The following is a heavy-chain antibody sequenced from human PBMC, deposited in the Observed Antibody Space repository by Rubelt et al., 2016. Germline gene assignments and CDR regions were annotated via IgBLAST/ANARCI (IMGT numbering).Heavy chain of an antibody. V-gene: IGHV3-48*04. Sequence: GQLVESGGGLVQPGGSLRLSCAASGFTFSSNSMNWVRQAPGKGLEWDSYISSSSSTIYYADSVKGRFTISRDNAKNTLYLQMNSLRAEDTAVYYCAKDAKTWQQLDWTFDYWGQGTLVTVSS. D-gene: IGHD6-13*01. J-gene: IGHJ4*02. CDR1: GFTFSSNS. CDR2: ISSSSSTI. CDR3: AKDAKTWQQLDWTFDY.